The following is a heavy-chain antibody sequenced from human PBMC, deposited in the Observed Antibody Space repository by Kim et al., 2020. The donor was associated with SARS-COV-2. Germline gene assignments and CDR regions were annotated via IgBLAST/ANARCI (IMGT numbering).Heavy chain of an antibody. Sequence: TYDNPSLKSRVTISVDTSKNQFSLKLSSVTAADTAVYYCARGAYGDYGDYWGQGTLVTVSS. CDR3: ARGAYGDYGDY. J-gene: IGHJ4*02. D-gene: IGHD4-17*01. V-gene: IGHV4-31*02. CDR2: T.